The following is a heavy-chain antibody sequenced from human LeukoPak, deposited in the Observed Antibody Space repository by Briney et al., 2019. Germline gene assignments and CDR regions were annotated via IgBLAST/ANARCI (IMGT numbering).Heavy chain of an antibody. CDR3: ARDRIYGSGSDHFDY. CDR1: GYFISSGYY. V-gene: IGHV4-38-2*02. CDR2: IYHSGST. Sequence: SETLSLTCIVSGYFISSGYYWGWIRQSPGKGLEWIGSIYHSGSTYYNPSLKSRVTISVDTSKNQFSLKLSSVTAADTAVYYCARDRIYGSGSDHFDYWGQGTLVTVSS. D-gene: IGHD3-10*01. J-gene: IGHJ4*02.